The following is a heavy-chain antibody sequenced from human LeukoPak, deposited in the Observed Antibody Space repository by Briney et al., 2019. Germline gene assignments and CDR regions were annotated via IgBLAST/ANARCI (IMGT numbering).Heavy chain of an antibody. V-gene: IGHV3-48*02. CDR3: ARNLISVAGELGY. J-gene: IGHJ4*02. CDR1: GFILSSYS. Sequence: GGSLRLSCAASGFILSSYSMNWVRQAPGKGLEWISYISSSSSTIYYADSVKGRFTISRDNAKNSPYLQMNSLRDEDTALYYCARNLISVAGELGYWGQGALVTVSS. CDR2: ISSSSSTI. D-gene: IGHD6-19*01.